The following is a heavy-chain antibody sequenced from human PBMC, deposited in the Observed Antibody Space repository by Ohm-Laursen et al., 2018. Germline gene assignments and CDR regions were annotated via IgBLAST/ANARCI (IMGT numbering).Heavy chain of an antibody. D-gene: IGHD3-22*01. CDR2: ISGSGGST. J-gene: IGHJ5*02. V-gene: IGHV3-23*01. Sequence: SLRLSCSASGFTVTTDYMSWVRQAPGKGLEWVSAISGSGGSTYYADSVKGRFTISRDNSKNTLYLQMNSLRAEDTAVYYCAKGGWGSYYYDSSGYYINWFDPWGQGTLVTVSS. CDR1: GFTVTTDY. CDR3: AKGGWGSYYYDSSGYYINWFDP.